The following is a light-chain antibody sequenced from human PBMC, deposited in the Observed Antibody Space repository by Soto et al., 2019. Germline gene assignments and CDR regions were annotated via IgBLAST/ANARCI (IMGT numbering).Light chain of an antibody. CDR3: QQYNNWPPWT. J-gene: IGKJ1*01. V-gene: IGKV3-15*01. CDR2: GAS. Sequence: EIVMTQSPATLSVSPGERATLSCRASQSVSSNLAWYQQNPGQAPRLLIYGASTRATGIPARFSGSGSGTEVTLTIVSLQPEDFAVYYCQQYNNWPPWTFGQGTKVEI. CDR1: QSVSSN.